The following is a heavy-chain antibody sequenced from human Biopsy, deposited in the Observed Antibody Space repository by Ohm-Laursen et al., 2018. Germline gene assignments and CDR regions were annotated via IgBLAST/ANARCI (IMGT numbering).Heavy chain of an antibody. CDR1: GHTLTGHY. V-gene: IGHV1-2*02. J-gene: IGHJ5*02. D-gene: IGHD3-10*01. Sequence: GSSVKVSCKASGHTLTGHYMHWVRQAPGQGPEWMGWMNPDNGGTKYAQKFQGRVTMTRDTSISTAYMELSSLRSDDTAVYYCARDSGDGSGNYGGCFNPCGQGTLVTVSS. CDR2: MNPDNGGT. CDR3: ARDSGDGSGNYGGCFNP.